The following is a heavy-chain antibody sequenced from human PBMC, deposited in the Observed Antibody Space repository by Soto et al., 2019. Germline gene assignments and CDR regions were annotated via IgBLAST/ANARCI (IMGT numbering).Heavy chain of an antibody. CDR3: ARVIRFSFNWFDL. D-gene: IGHD2-21*01. J-gene: IGHJ5*02. CDR1: GFTFSSYW. V-gene: IGHV3-7*01. Sequence: EVQLVESGGGLVQPGGSLTLSCAASGFTFSSYWMTWVRQAPGKGLEWVANIKQDGGEKYYVDSVKGRFTISRNNAKNSLYLQMNSLRAEDTAVYYCARVIRFSFNWFDLWGQGTLVTVSS. CDR2: IKQDGGEK.